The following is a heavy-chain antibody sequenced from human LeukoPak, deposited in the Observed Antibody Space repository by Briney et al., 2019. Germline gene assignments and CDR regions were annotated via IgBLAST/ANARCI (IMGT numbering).Heavy chain of an antibody. D-gene: IGHD5-18*01. CDR3: ARYGSYGSYFDY. J-gene: IGHJ4*02. V-gene: IGHV3-7*01. CDR2: INQDESEK. Sequence: GGSLRLSCAASGFTFSSYWMSWVRQAPGKGLDWVANINQDESEKYYVDSVKGRFTISRDNAKNSLYLQMNSLRAEDTAVYYCARYGSYGSYFDYWGQGTLVTVSS. CDR1: GFTFSSYW.